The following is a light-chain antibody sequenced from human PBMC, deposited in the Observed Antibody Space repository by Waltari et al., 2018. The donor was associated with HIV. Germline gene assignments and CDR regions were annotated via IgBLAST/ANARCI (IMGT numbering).Light chain of an antibody. CDR3: ASDTRSGTLL. J-gene: IGLJ2*01. V-gene: IGLV2-14*01. Sequence: QSTLTQPASVSGSPGQSITISCIGSSSYIGAYNFFSWYQQRPGKAPKLMIYEVSYRQSGSSNRFSVSKSGIMASLTISGLQADEEADYYCASDTRSGTLLFGGGTRLTV. CDR1: SSYIGAYNF. CDR2: EVS.